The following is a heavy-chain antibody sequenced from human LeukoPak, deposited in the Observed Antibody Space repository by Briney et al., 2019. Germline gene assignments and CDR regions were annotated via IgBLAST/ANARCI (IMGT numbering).Heavy chain of an antibody. CDR1: GFIFDDNTV. V-gene: IGHV3-9*01. Sequence: GGSLRLSCAASGFIFDDNTVMQWVRQAPGKGLEWVSAISWRTSSIGYADSVKGRFTISGDNAKKSLYLQMNSLRAEDTALYNCAKGETGTGFFDYWGQGTLVTVSA. D-gene: IGHD1/OR15-1a*01. CDR3: AKGETGTGFFDY. CDR2: ISWRTSSI. J-gene: IGHJ4*02.